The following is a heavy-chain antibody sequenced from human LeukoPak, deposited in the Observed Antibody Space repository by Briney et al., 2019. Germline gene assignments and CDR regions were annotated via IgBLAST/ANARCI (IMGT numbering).Heavy chain of an antibody. CDR2: ISYDGSNK. D-gene: IGHD1-26*01. Sequence: GGSLRLSCAASGFTFSSYGMHWVRQAPGKGLEWVAVISYDGSNKYYADSVKGRFTISRDNSKNTLYLQMNSLRAEDTAVYYCAKGTKWELRHFDYWGQGTLVTVSS. V-gene: IGHV3-30*18. CDR1: GFTFSSYG. J-gene: IGHJ4*02. CDR3: AKGTKWELRHFDY.